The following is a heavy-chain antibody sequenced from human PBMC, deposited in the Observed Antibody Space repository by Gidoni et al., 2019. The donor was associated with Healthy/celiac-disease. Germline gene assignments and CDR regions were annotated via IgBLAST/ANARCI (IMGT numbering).Heavy chain of an antibody. D-gene: IGHD3-10*01. CDR3: ARGPPVLLWFRGPDAFDI. V-gene: IGHV4-34*01. Sequence: QVQLQQWGAGLLKHSETLSLTCAVYGGSFSGYYWSWIRQPPGKGLEWIGEINHSGSTNYNPSLKSRVTISVDTSKNQFSLKLSSVTAADTAVYYCARGPPVLLWFRGPDAFDIWGQGTMVTVSS. CDR2: INHSGST. CDR1: GGSFSGYY. J-gene: IGHJ3*02.